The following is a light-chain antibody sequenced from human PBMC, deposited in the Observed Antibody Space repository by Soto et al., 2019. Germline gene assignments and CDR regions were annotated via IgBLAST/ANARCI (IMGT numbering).Light chain of an antibody. CDR2: EVS. CDR3: SSYAGSNHYV. J-gene: IGLJ1*01. Sequence: QSALAQPPCASLSPGQSVTISCTGTSSDVGGYNYVSLYQQHPGKAPKLMIFEVSERPSGVPDRFVGSKSGNTASLTVSGPQAEDEADYYCSSYAGSNHYVFGSGTKVTAL. CDR1: SSDVGGYNY. V-gene: IGLV2-8*01.